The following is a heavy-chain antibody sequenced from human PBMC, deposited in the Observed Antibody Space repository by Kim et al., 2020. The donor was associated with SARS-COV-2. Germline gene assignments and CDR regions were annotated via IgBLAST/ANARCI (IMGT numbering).Heavy chain of an antibody. J-gene: IGHJ4*02. V-gene: IGHV4-30-4*01. Sequence: SETLSLTCTVSGGSISSGDYYWSWIRQPPGKGLEWIGYIYYSGSTYYNPSLKSRVTISVDTSKNQFSLKLSSVTAADTAVYYCARGDLGGSAISAGFRHFDYWGQGTLVTVSS. CDR3: ARGDLGGSAISAGFRHFDY. CDR2: IYYSGST. D-gene: IGHD1-26*01. CDR1: GGSISSGDYY.